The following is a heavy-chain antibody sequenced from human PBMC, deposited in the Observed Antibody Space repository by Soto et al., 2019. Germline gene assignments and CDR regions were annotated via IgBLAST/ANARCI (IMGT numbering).Heavy chain of an antibody. J-gene: IGHJ4*02. CDR3: ARPDYYDSSGALGFDY. CDR1: GGSISSSSYY. V-gene: IGHV4-39*01. Sequence: PSETLSLTCTVSGGSISSSSYYWGWIRQPPGKGLEWIGSIYYSGSTYYNPSLKSRVTISVDTSKNQFSLKLSSVIAADTAVYYCARPDYYDSSGALGFDYWGQGTLVTVSS. CDR2: IYYSGST. D-gene: IGHD3-22*01.